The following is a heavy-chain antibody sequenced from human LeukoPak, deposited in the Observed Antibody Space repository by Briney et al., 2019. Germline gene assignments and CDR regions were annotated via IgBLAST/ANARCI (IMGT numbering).Heavy chain of an antibody. CDR1: GYTFTSYY. J-gene: IGHJ4*02. CDR2: INPIDGST. CDR3: ARSIPPAAYYFDY. D-gene: IGHD6-13*01. V-gene: IGHV1-46*01. Sequence: ASVNVSCKASGYTFTSYYMHWVRQAPGQGLEWMGIINPIDGSTSYAQNFQGRITVTRDTSTSTVYMELSSLRSEDTAVYYCARSIPPAAYYFDYWGQGTLVTVSS.